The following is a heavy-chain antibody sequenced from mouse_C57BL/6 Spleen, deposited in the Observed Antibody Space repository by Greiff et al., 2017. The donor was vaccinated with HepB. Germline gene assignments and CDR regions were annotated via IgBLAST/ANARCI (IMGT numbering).Heavy chain of an antibody. Sequence: EVQGVESGGGLVKPGGSLKLSCAASGFTFSSYAMSWVRQTPEKRLEWVAAISDGGSYTYYPDNVKGRFTISRDNATNNLYLQMSHLKSEDTAMYYCAREGTVVARYYFDYWGQGTTLTVSS. D-gene: IGHD1-1*01. CDR2: ISDGGSYT. V-gene: IGHV5-4*01. CDR3: AREGTVVARYYFDY. CDR1: GFTFSSYA. J-gene: IGHJ2*01.